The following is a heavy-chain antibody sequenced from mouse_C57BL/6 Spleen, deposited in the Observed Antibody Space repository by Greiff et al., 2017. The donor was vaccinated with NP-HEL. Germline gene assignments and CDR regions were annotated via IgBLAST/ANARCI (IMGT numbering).Heavy chain of an antibody. Sequence: EVKLVESGGGLVKPGGSLKLSCAASGFTFSSYAMSWVRQTPEKRLEWVATISDGGSYTYYPDNVKGRFTISRDNAKNNLYLQIGHLKSENTAMYYSASFYSNYGGWYFDVWGTGTTVTVSS. V-gene: IGHV5-4*03. J-gene: IGHJ1*03. CDR3: ASFYSNYGGWYFDV. D-gene: IGHD2-5*01. CDR1: GFTFSSYA. CDR2: ISDGGSYT.